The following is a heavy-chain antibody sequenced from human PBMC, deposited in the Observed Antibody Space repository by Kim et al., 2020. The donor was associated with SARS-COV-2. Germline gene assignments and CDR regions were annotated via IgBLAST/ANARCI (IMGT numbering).Heavy chain of an antibody. J-gene: IGHJ5*02. CDR3: ARDHCTNTSCFDP. CDR2: IDTSTGTP. V-gene: IGHV7-4-1*02. CDR1: GYSFTNHA. D-gene: IGHD2-8*01. Sequence: ASGKVSCRGSGYSFTNHASNWVRQAPGQGLEWMGWIDTSTGTPTYAQGFTGRFVFSLDTSVTTAYLQITSLKTEDTALYFCARDHCTNTSCFDPWGQGTL.